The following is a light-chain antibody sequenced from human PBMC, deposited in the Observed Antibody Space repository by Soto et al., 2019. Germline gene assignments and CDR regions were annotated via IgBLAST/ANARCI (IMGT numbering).Light chain of an antibody. Sequence: EILLTQSPDTLSLSPGERVTLSCRADKSVSNTLLTWFQQKPGQAPRLVIFGTSNRAPGIPDRFIGSGSGTDFTLTISRLEPDDFAVYYCQHYGDSSWTFGQGTKV. CDR2: GTS. CDR3: QHYGDSSWT. CDR1: KSVSNTL. J-gene: IGKJ1*01. V-gene: IGKV3-20*01.